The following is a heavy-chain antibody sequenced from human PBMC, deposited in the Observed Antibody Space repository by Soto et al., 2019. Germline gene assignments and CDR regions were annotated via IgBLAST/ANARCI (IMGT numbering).Heavy chain of an antibody. Sequence: QVHLQESGPGLVKPSETLSLTCTVSGGSIHNHYWSWIRQPPGEGLEWIGYIYYTGSTNYNPSLKSRVTMSVDTSKNQFSLNLASLAAADTAIYYCARANWYSEYWGQGTLVTVSS. J-gene: IGHJ4*02. CDR2: IYYTGST. CDR1: GGSIHNHY. CDR3: ARANWYSEY. D-gene: IGHD7-27*01. V-gene: IGHV4-59*11.